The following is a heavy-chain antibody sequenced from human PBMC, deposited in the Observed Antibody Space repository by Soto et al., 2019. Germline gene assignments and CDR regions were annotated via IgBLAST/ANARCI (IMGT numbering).Heavy chain of an antibody. V-gene: IGHV3-30*18. CDR2: ISCDGSNK. J-gene: IGHJ5*02. CDR3: AKVSSASSPHYYYR. CDR1: GFTFSRYG. D-gene: IGHD3-10*01. Sequence: GGTLRLPCSAPGFTFSRYGMHWVRQAPGKGLEWVAAISCDGSNKYYADSVKGRFTISRDNTKNTRYLQINSMRAESPAVCCCAKVSSASSPHYYYRWVQGSLGTVSS.